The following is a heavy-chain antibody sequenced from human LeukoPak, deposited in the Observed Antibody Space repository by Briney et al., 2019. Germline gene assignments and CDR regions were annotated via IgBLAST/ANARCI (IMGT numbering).Heavy chain of an antibody. CDR1: GGSISSYY. V-gene: IGHV4-59*01. CDR3: AREIRLYCSTTSCQNWFDP. J-gene: IGHJ5*02. Sequence: SETLSLTCTVSGGSISSYYWSWIRQPPGKGLEWIGYIYYSGSTNYNPSLKSRVTISGDTSKNQFSLKLSSVTAADTAMYYCAREIRLYCSTTSCQNWFDPWGQGTLVTVSS. CDR2: IYYSGST. D-gene: IGHD2-2*01.